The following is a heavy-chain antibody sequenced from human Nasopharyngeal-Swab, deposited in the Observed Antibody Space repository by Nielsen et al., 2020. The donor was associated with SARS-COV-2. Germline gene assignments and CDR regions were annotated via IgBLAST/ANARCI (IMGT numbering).Heavy chain of an antibody. J-gene: IGHJ4*02. CDR3: ARDLGYYDYVWGSYRIKYFDY. D-gene: IGHD3-16*02. Sequence: GESLKISCAASGFTFSSYWMHWVRQAPGKGLVWVSRINSDGSSTSYADSVKGRFTISRDNAKNTLYLQMNSLRAEDTAVYYCARDLGYYDYVWGSYRIKYFDYWGQGTLVTVSS. CDR1: GFTFSSYW. V-gene: IGHV3-74*01. CDR2: INSDGSST.